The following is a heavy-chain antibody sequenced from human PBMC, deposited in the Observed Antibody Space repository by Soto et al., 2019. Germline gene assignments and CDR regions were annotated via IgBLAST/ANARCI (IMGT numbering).Heavy chain of an antibody. CDR2: IYYSGTT. D-gene: IGHD2-15*01. CDR1: GVSISSGDYY. J-gene: IGHJ4*02. V-gene: IGHV4-31*03. Sequence: SETLSLTCTVSGVSISSGDYYWNWIRQHPGKGLEWIGCIYYSGTTHYNPSLQSRVTVSLDTSRNQFSLRLISVTAADTAVYYWAREKFGGNPFDYWGQGTLVTVSS. CDR3: AREKFGGNPFDY.